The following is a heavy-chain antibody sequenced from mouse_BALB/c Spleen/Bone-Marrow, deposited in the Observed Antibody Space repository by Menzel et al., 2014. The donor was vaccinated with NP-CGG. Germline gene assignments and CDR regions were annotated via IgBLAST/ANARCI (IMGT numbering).Heavy chain of an antibody. D-gene: IGHD1-3*01. CDR2: VSSGGSFT. J-gene: IGHJ2*01. Sequence: EVMLVESGGGLVSPGGSLKLSCAASGFTFSNYAMSWVRQTPENRLEWVATVSSGGSFTYYPDSVKGRFTISRDSAKNTLYLQMSSLRSEDTAMYYCARHGDNYVFDYWGQGTTLTVSS. V-gene: IGHV5-9-3*01. CDR1: GFTFSNYA. CDR3: ARHGDNYVFDY.